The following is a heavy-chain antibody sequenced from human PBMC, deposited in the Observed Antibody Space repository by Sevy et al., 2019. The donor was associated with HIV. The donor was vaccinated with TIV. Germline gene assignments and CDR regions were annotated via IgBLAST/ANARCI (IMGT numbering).Heavy chain of an antibody. CDR1: GGSISSYY. CDR3: ARDALSIAAAGTGGVEGNYYYYYYGMDV. J-gene: IGHJ6*02. Sequence: SETLSLTCTVSGGSISSYYWSWIRQPPGKGLEWIGYIYYSGSTNYNPSLKSRVTISVDTSKNQFSLKLSSVTAADTAVYYCARDALSIAAAGTGGVEGNYYYYYYGMDVWGQGTTVTVSS. V-gene: IGHV4-59*01. D-gene: IGHD6-13*01. CDR2: IYYSGST.